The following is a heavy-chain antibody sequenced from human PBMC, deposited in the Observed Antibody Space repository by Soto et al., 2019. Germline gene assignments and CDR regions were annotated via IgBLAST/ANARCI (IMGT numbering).Heavy chain of an antibody. CDR3: AKYTHEEGGRLRGYFDY. J-gene: IGHJ4*02. D-gene: IGHD2-2*02. CDR1: GFTFSSYA. V-gene: IGHV3-23*01. CDR2: ISGSGGST. Sequence: EVQLLESGGGLVQPGGSLRLSCAASGFTFSSYAMSWVRQAPGKGLEWVSAISGSGGSTYYADSVKGRFTISRDNSKNTLYLQMNSLRGEETAVYYCAKYTHEEGGRLRGYFDYWGQGTLVTVSS.